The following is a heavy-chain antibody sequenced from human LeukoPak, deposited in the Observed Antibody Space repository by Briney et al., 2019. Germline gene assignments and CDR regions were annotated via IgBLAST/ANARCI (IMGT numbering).Heavy chain of an antibody. CDR1: GYTFTGYY. Sequence: ASVKVSCKASGYTFTGYYMHWVRQAPGQGLEWMGWINPNSGGTNYAQKFQGRVTMTRDTSISTAYMELSRLRSDDTAVYYCASTPRLGGYSYGSLDYWGQGTLVTVSS. CDR3: ASTPRLGGYSYGSLDY. CDR2: INPNSGGT. J-gene: IGHJ4*02. V-gene: IGHV1-2*02. D-gene: IGHD5-18*01.